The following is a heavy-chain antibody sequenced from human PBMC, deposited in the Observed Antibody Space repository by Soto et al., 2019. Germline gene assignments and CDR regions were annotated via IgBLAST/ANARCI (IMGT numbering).Heavy chain of an antibody. D-gene: IGHD3-10*01. CDR2: ISSYNGNT. J-gene: IGHJ4*02. CDR1: GYTFTSYG. V-gene: IGHV1-18*01. CDR3: AKDNEAMVRGIIITTYFDS. Sequence: QVQLVQSGAEVKKPGASVKVSCKASGYTFTSYGISWVRQAPGQGLEWMGWISSYNGNTNYAQKLQGRVTMTTDTSTSTAYMELRSLRSDDTAVYYCAKDNEAMVRGIIITTYFDSWGQGTLVTVSS.